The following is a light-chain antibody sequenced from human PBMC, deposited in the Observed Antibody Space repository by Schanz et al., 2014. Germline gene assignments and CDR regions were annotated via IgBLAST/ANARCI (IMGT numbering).Light chain of an antibody. CDR1: SSDVGAYNH. V-gene: IGLV2-11*01. CDR2: DVT. Sequence: QSALTQPASVSGSPGQSITISCTGTSSDVGAYNHVSWYQQHPGKAPKLMIYDVTKRPSGVPDRFSGSKSGNTASLTISGLQAEDEADYYCCSYAGSYTLVFGGGTKLTVL. J-gene: IGLJ2*01. CDR3: CSYAGSYTLV.